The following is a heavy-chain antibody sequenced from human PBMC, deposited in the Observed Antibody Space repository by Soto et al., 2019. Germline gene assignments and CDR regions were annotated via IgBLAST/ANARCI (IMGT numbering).Heavy chain of an antibody. V-gene: IGHV1-18*01. CDR3: ARGGTPMDY. CDR2: ISAYNGNT. CDR1: GYTFTNFG. J-gene: IGHJ4*02. D-gene: IGHD3-16*01. Sequence: QVQLVQSGAEVKKPGASVKVSCKASGYTFTNFGISWVRQAPGQGLEWMGWISAYNGNTNYAQNFQGRVTMTTDTSKRTSYWEPRSLRSDDTAVYYCARGGTPMDYWGQGTLVTVSS.